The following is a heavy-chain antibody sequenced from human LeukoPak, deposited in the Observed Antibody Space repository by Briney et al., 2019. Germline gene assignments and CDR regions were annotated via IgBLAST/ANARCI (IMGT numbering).Heavy chain of an antibody. CDR1: GFTFSSYW. D-gene: IGHD3-22*01. J-gene: IGHJ6*03. Sequence: PGGSLRLSCAASGFTFSSYWMSWVRQAPGKGLEWVANIKQDGSEKYYVDSVKGRFTIPRDNAKNSLYLQMNSLRAEDTAVYYCARWSYYDSSGYRANFYYYMDVWGKGTTVTISS. CDR2: IKQDGSEK. V-gene: IGHV3-7*01. CDR3: ARWSYYDSSGYRANFYYYMDV.